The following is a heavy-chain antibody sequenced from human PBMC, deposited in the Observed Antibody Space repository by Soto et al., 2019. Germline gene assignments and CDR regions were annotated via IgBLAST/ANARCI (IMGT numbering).Heavy chain of an antibody. D-gene: IGHD3-10*01. CDR3: ARDHINHNASVTFNY. CDR2: IYYSGIT. J-gene: IGHJ4*01. Sequence: QVQLQELGPGLVKPSQTLSLTCTVSGGSISSGGYYWSWISQHPGKGLEWIGYIYYSGITYYNPSLKSRATISQDTSKNQFTLKHISVTAAHTTVYYCARDHINHNASVTFNYSGHRTLITVSS. CDR1: GGSISSGGYY. V-gene: IGHV4-31*03.